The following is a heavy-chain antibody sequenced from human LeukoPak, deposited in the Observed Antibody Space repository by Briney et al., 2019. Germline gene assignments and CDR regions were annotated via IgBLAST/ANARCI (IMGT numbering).Heavy chain of an antibody. CDR3: AKQRDGGYSSSWFV. J-gene: IGHJ4*02. CDR2: ISSSSSYI. CDR1: GFTFSSYS. Sequence: PGGSLRLSCAASGFTFSSYSMNWVRQAPGKGLEWVSSISSSSSYIYYADSVKGRFTISRDNSKNTLYLQMNSLRAEDTAVYYCAKQRDGGYSSSWFVWGQGTLVTVSS. D-gene: IGHD6-13*01. V-gene: IGHV3-21*04.